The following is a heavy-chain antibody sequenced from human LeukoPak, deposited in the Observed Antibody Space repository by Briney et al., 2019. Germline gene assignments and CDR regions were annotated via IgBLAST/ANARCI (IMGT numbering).Heavy chain of an antibody. D-gene: IGHD4-17*01. J-gene: IGHJ4*02. CDR1: VITFISDD. Sequence: GGSLRLSCAASVITFISDDMNGVRQAPGKGLEWGSGICDSGRRKYYADSVRGGSTISRDNSKNTLYLQMTSLRAEATAVYYCARDDYGDPLGYWGQGTLVTVSS. CDR2: ICDSGRRK. V-gene: IGHV3-23*01. CDR3: ARDDYGDPLGY.